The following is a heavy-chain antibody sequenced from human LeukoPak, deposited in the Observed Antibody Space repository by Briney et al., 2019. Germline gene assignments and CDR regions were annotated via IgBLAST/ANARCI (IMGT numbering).Heavy chain of an antibody. CDR1: GYTFTGYY. J-gene: IGHJ4*02. V-gene: IGHV1-2*06. D-gene: IGHD1-26*01. CDR3: ARSYSGSYDFDY. CDR2: INPNSGGT. Sequence: GTSVKVSCKASGYTFTGYYMHWVRQAPGQGLEWMGRINPNSGGTNYAQKFQGRVTMTRDTSISTAYMELSRLRSDDTAVYYCARSYSGSYDFDYWGQGTLVTVSS.